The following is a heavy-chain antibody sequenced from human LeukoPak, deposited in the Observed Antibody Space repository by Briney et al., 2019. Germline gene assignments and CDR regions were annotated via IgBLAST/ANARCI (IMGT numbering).Heavy chain of an antibody. V-gene: IGHV1-46*01. Sequence: ASVKVSCKASGYTFTSYYMNWVRQAPGQGLEWMGMINPSGGSTSYAQKFQGRVTMTRDMSTSTVYMELSSLRSEDTAVYYSARDCVGYDSDYWGQGTLVTVSS. CDR2: INPSGGST. J-gene: IGHJ4*02. D-gene: IGHD5-12*01. CDR3: ARDCVGYDSDY. CDR1: GYTFTSYY.